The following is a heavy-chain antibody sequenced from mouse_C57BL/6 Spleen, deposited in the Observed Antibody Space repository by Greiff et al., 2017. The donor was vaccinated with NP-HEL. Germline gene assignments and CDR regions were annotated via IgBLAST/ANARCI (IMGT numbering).Heavy chain of an antibody. D-gene: IGHD1-1*01. CDR2: IDPANGNT. J-gene: IGHJ1*03. V-gene: IGHV14-3*01. CDR1: GFNIKNTY. CDR3: ARTFITTDWYFDV. Sequence: EVKLVESVAELVRPGASVKLSCTASGFNIKNTYMHWVKQRPEQGLEWIGRIDPANGNTKYAPKFQGKATITAETSSNTAYLQLSSLTSEDTAIYYCARTFITTDWYFDVWGTGTTVTVSS.